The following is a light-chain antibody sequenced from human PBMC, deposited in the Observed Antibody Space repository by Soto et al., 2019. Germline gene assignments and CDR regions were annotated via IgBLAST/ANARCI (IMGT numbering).Light chain of an antibody. CDR2: GAS. Sequence: LVLSQSPGTLSFSPGERATVSCRAIQRVSSSYLAWYQQKPGQAPRLLIYGASSRATGIPDRFSGSGSGTDFTLTISRLEPEDFAVYYCQQYGSSPSWTFGQGTKVDI. J-gene: IGKJ1*01. CDR1: QRVSSSY. V-gene: IGKV3-20*01. CDR3: QQYGSSPSWT.